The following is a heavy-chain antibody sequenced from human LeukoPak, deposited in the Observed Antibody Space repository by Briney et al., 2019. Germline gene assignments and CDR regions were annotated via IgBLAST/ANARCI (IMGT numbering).Heavy chain of an antibody. D-gene: IGHD3-10*01. Sequence: ASVKVSCKVSGYTLTELSMHWVRQAPGKGPEWMGGFDPEDGETIYAQKFQGRVTMTEDTSTDTAYMELSSLRSEDTAVYYCATVYLWFGELDYWGQGTLVTASS. J-gene: IGHJ4*02. V-gene: IGHV1-24*01. CDR2: FDPEDGET. CDR1: GYTLTELS. CDR3: ATVYLWFGELDY.